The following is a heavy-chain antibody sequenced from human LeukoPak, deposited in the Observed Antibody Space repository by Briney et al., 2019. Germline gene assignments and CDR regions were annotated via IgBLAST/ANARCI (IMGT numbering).Heavy chain of an antibody. J-gene: IGHJ4*02. CDR2: ISGSGSAI. CDR3: AKSKSGASYFDY. D-gene: IGHD1-26*01. V-gene: IGHV3-11*04. CDR1: GFTFSDYY. Sequence: PGGSLRLSCAASGFTFSDYYMSWIRQAPGKGLEWVSYISGSGSAIYYADSVKGRFTISRDNAKNSLSLQMNSLRAEDTAVYYCAKSKSGASYFDYWGQGTLVTVSS.